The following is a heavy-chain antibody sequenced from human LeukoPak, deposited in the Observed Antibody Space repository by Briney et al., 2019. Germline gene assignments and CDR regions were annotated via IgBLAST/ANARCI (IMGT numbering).Heavy chain of an antibody. V-gene: IGHV4-61*08. CDR3: ARVQGGWAAAGRRYFDY. CDR1: GGSISSGDYY. D-gene: IGHD6-13*01. Sequence: PSETLSLTCTVSGGSISSGDYYWSWIRQPPGKGLEWIGYIYYSGSTNYNPSLKSRVTISVDTSKNQFSLKLSSVTAADTAVYYCARVQGGWAAAGRRYFDYWGQGTLVAVSS. J-gene: IGHJ4*02. CDR2: IYYSGST.